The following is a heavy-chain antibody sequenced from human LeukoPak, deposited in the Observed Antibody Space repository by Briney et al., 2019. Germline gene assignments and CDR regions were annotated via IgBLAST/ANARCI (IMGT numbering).Heavy chain of an antibody. V-gene: IGHV3-21*04. CDR2: ISSSSSYI. CDR1: GFTFSSYS. Sequence: GGSLRLSCAASGFTFSSYSMNWVRQAPGKGLEWVSSISSSSSYIYYADSVKGRFTISRDNAKNSLYLQMNSLRAEDTAVYYCARDWLAWGDYFDSWGESTLFTVSS. CDR3: ARDWLAWGDYFDS. J-gene: IGHJ4*02. D-gene: IGHD3-16*01.